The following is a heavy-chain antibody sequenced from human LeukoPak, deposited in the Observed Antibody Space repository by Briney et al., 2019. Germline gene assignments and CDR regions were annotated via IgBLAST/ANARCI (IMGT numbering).Heavy chain of an antibody. CDR1: GGSISGHF. V-gene: IGHV4-59*11. J-gene: IGHJ4*02. CDR3: AREYTLYRSGWFLDY. Sequence: SETLSLTCSVSGGSISGHFWSWIRQPPGKGLEWIGYIYYSGSTNYNPSLKSRVTISVDTSKTQFSLKLNSVTAADTAVYYCAREYTLYRSGWFLDYWGQGTVVTVSS. D-gene: IGHD6-19*01. CDR2: IYYSGST.